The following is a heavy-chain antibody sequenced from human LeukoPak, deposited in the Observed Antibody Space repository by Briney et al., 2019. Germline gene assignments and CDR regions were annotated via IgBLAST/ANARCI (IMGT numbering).Heavy chain of an antibody. CDR1: GFTFSSYA. Sequence: GGSLRLSCAASGFTFSSYAMTWVRQAPGKGLEWVSAITGSGASTFYADSVKGRFTISRDNSKNTLYLQMNSLRAEDAAVYYCARDLRSGFPNWFDPWGQGVLVTVSS. D-gene: IGHD3-3*01. V-gene: IGHV3-23*01. J-gene: IGHJ5*02. CDR2: ITGSGAST. CDR3: ARDLRSGFPNWFDP.